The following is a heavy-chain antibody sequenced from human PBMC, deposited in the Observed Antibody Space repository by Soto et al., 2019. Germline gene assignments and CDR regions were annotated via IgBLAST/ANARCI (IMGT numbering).Heavy chain of an antibody. CDR3: ARPGGSGSRYYYGMDV. Sequence: SETLSLTCTVPGGSISSSSYYWGWIRQPPGKGLEWIGSIYYSGSTYYNPSLKNRVNISVDTSKNQFSLKLSSVTAADTAVYYCARPGGSGSRYYYGMDVWGQGTTVT. CDR2: IYYSGST. J-gene: IGHJ6*02. D-gene: IGHD3-10*01. CDR1: GGSISSSSYY. V-gene: IGHV4-39*01.